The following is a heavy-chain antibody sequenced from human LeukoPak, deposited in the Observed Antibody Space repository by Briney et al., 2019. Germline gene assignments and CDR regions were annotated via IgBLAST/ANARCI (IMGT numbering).Heavy chain of an antibody. CDR1: GFTFRSDA. CDR2: ISYDGIIK. Sequence: RSLRLSCAASGFTFRSDAMHWVRQAPGKGLEWVAFISYDGIIKHYADSVKGRFTISRDNSKNTLYLQMNSLRGEDTAVYYCAKDLSTNWFFDYWGQGTLVTVSS. D-gene: IGHD6-13*01. J-gene: IGHJ4*02. V-gene: IGHV3-30*18. CDR3: AKDLSTNWFFDY.